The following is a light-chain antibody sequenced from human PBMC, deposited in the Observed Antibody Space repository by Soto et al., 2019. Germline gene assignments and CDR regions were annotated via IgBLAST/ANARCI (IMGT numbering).Light chain of an antibody. V-gene: IGKV1-5*01. CDR2: DAS. Sequence: DIQVTQSPSTLSASVGDRVTISCRARQNIDSWLAWYQQKPGKAPKLLIYDASSLESGVPSRFSGSGSGTEFTLTISSLQPDDFATYYCQQYNSYPYSFDPGTKVDIK. CDR3: QQYNSYPYS. CDR1: QNIDSW. J-gene: IGKJ3*01.